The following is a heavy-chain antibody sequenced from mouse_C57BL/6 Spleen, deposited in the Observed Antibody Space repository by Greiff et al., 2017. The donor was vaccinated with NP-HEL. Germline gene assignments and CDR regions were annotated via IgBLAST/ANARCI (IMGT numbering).Heavy chain of an antibody. J-gene: IGHJ4*01. CDR3: ARSELDYAMDY. D-gene: IGHD2-12*01. CDR1: GYTFTSYG. Sequence: VQLQQSGAELARPGASVKLSCKASGYTFTSYGISWVKQRTGQGLEWIGEIYPRSGNTYYNEKFKGKATLTADKSSSTAYMELRSLTSEDSAVYFCARSELDYAMDYWGQGTSVTVSA. V-gene: IGHV1-81*01. CDR2: IYPRSGNT.